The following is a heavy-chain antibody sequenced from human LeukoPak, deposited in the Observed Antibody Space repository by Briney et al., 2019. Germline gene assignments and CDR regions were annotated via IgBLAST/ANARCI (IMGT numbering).Heavy chain of an antibody. D-gene: IGHD2-2*01. J-gene: IGHJ4*02. CDR3: ARAIRYQLLSDY. CDR2: MNPNSGDT. CDR1: GYTFSTYD. Sequence: ASVKVSCKTSGYTFSTYDINWVRQAAGQGLEWMGWMNPNSGDTGFAQKFQGRATITRDTSITTAYLELSSLRSEDTAVYYCARAIRYQLLSDYWGQGTLVTVSS. V-gene: IGHV1-8*03.